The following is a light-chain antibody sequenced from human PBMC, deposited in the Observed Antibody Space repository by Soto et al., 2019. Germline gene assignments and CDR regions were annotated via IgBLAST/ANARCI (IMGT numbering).Light chain of an antibody. J-gene: IGKJ4*01. Sequence: DIQLTQSPSVLSASVGDTVTITCRASQARSNYLAWYQQKPGKAPDLLIYSASTLQSGVPSRFSGSGSETEFSLTIRALQPEDFATYYCQQLSRYPLTFGGGTKGYIK. CDR1: QARSNY. CDR3: QQLSRYPLT. V-gene: IGKV1-9*01. CDR2: SAS.